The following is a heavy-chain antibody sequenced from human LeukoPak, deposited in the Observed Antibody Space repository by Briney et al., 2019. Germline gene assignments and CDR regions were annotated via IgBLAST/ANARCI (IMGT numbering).Heavy chain of an antibody. CDR3: AKYFTLGRFLEWLY. D-gene: IGHD3-3*01. J-gene: IGHJ4*02. CDR2: ISSSSSYI. V-gene: IGHV3-21*01. Sequence: GGSLRLSCAASGFTFSSYSMNWVRQAPGKGLEWVSSISSSSSYIYYADSVKGRFTISRDNAKNSLYLQMNSLRAEDTAVYYCAKYFTLGRFLEWLYWGQGTLVTVSS. CDR1: GFTFSSYS.